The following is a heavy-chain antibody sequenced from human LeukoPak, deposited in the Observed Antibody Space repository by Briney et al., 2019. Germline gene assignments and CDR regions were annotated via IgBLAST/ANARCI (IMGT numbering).Heavy chain of an antibody. J-gene: IGHJ4*02. D-gene: IGHD6-13*01. CDR1: GFTFSNYA. V-gene: IGHV3-23*01. Sequence: GGSLRLSCAAPGFTFSNYAMTWVRQAPGKGLEWVSTISDNGDTTYYADSVEGRFTISRDNSKNTMYMQMNSLRAEDTAVYYCAKDSLYISNPDYWGQGTLVTVSS. CDR3: AKDSLYISNPDY. CDR2: ISDNGDTT.